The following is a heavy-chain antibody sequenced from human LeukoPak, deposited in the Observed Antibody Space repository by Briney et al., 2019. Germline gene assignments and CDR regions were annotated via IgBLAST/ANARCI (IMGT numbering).Heavy chain of an antibody. D-gene: IGHD3/OR15-3a*01. V-gene: IGHV4-39*01. J-gene: IGHJ4*02. CDR2: IYYSGKT. CDR3: ARQTGSGLFILP. CDR1: GVSISSSNSY. Sequence: KASETLSLSCTVSGVSISSSNSYWGWIRQPPGKGLEWIGSIYYSGKTYYNSSLKSHISISIDTSNNQFSLRLTSATAADTVVYYGARQTGSGLFILPGGQGTLVTVSS.